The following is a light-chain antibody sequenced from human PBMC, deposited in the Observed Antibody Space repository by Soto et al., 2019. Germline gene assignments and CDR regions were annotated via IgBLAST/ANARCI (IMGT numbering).Light chain of an antibody. CDR1: QSVSSSY. V-gene: IGKV3D-20*02. CDR2: GAS. Sequence: EIVLTQSPGTLSLSPGERATLSCRASQSVSSSYLAWYQQKPGQPPRLLIYGASRRATGIPDRFSGSGSGSDFTLTISRLEPEDFAVYYCQQRSNWPPITFGRGTRLEIK. CDR3: QQRSNWPPIT. J-gene: IGKJ5*01.